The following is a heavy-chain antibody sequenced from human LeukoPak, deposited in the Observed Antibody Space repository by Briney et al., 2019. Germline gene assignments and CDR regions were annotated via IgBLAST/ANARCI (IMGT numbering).Heavy chain of an antibody. V-gene: IGHV6-1*01. CDR2: TYYRSKWYN. CDR1: GDSVSSNSAA. CDR3: ARHTVWYCSSTSCSTIWDWFDP. J-gene: IGHJ5*02. Sequence: SQTLSLTCAISGDSVSSNSAAWNWIRQSPSRGLEWLGRTYYRSKWYNDYAVSVKSRITINPDTSKNQFSLQLNSVTPEDTAVYYCARHTVWYCSSTSCSTIWDWFDPWGQGTLVTVSS. D-gene: IGHD2-2*02.